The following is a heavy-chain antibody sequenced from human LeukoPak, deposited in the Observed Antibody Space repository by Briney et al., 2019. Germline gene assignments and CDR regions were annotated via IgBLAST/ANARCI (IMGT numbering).Heavy chain of an antibody. J-gene: IGHJ3*02. V-gene: IGHV2-70*11. CDR1: GFSLSTSVMC. Sequence: KQSGPTLVNPKQTLTLTCTFSGFSLSTSVMCVSWIRQPPGKALEWLARIDWDDDKYYSTSLKTRLTISKDTSKNQVVLTMTNMDPVDTATYYCARIGYYDSSGYPAMLFDIWGQGTMVTVSS. D-gene: IGHD3-22*01. CDR2: IDWDDDK. CDR3: ARIGYYDSSGYPAMLFDI.